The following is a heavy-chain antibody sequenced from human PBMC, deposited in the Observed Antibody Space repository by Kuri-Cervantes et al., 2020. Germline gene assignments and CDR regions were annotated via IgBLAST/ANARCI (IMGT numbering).Heavy chain of an antibody. D-gene: IGHD5-12*01. J-gene: IGHJ4*02. CDR1: GDPIIRSRYY. CDR2: MYYSVTT. V-gene: IGHV4-39*07. Sequence: GSLRLSCTASGDPIIRSRYYWGWIRQSPGMGLEWIGSMYYSVTTYYNPSLKSRVTISVDTSKNQFSLKLSSVTAADTAVYYCARGYSGYAAPYYFDYWGQGTLVTVS. CDR3: ARGYSGYAAPYYFDY.